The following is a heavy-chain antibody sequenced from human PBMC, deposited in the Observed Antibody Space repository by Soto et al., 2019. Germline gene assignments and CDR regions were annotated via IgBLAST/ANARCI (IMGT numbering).Heavy chain of an antibody. J-gene: IGHJ4*02. CDR2: ISYDGSNK. Sequence: GGSLRLSCAASGFTFSSYGMHWVRQAPGKGLEWVAVISYDGSNKYYADSVKGRFTISRDNSKNTLYLQMNSLRAEDMAVYYCAKDWRLRYFDWSNYYFDYWGQGTLVTVSS. CDR3: AKDWRLRYFDWSNYYFDY. D-gene: IGHD3-9*01. CDR1: GFTFSSYG. V-gene: IGHV3-30*18.